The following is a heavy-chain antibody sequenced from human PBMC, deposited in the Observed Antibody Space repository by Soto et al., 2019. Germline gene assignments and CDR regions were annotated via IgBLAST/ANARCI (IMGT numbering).Heavy chain of an antibody. Sequence: EVQLVESGGGLVQPGGSLRLSCAASGFTLSGRSMHWVRQAPGKGLVWVSGIDNAGTDSIYADSVKGRFTSSRDNAKNMLYLQTNSQRVEDTALYYCARGWLGPDFWGQGTTVTVSS. CDR3: ARGWLGPDF. J-gene: IGHJ6*02. V-gene: IGHV3-74*01. D-gene: IGHD5-12*01. CDR2: IDNAGTDS. CDR1: GFTLSGRS.